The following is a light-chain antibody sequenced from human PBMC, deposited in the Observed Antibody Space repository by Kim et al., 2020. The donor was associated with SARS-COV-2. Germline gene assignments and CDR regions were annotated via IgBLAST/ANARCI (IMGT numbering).Light chain of an antibody. CDR3: QSYNRDNVL. CDR1: SGSIDDNY. Sequence: GKTLTISCTRSSGSIDDNYVQGYQQRPGGVPTTVIYEDDQRPSGVSDRFSGSIDNSSNAASLSISRLRTEDEADYYCQSYNRDNVLFGGGTQLTVL. CDR2: EDD. V-gene: IGLV6-57*03. J-gene: IGLJ2*01.